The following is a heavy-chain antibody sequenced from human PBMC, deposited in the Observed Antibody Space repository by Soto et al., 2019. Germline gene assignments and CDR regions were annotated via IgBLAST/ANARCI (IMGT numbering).Heavy chain of an antibody. J-gene: IGHJ3*02. CDR3: AKDIRALVLWLGSQDAFDI. D-gene: IGHD3-10*01. CDR2: ISGNSGSI. V-gene: IGHV3-9*01. CDR1: AFTLDDHA. Sequence: GGSLRPSCAPAAFTLDDHAKHWVRQAPGKGLGWVSGISGNSGSIGYADSVKGRFTISRDNAKNSLYLQMNSLRAEDTALYYCAKDIRALVLWLGSQDAFDIWGQGTMVTVSS.